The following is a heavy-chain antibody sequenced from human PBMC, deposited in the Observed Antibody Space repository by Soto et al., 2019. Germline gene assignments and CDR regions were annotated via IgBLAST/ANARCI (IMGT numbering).Heavy chain of an antibody. CDR1: GFNFPTYA. V-gene: IGHV3-48*01. J-gene: IGHJ4*02. CDR2: IHMTHNVI. D-gene: IGHD4-17*01. CDR3: VSDHYGYLDFDY. Sequence: EVQLGESGGELVQPGGSLRLSCAASGFNFPTYAMNGVRQAPGKGLEWLSFIHMTHNVIFYADFLRGRFTISRDNAKDSLYLQMNRLRVEDTAVSSCVSDHYGYLDFDYWGPGPLVTVSS.